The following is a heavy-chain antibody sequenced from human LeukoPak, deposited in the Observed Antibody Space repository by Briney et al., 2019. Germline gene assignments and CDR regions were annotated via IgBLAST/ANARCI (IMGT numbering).Heavy chain of an antibody. V-gene: IGHV1-18*01. CDR3: ARDGEGDYYDSSGYPRY. CDR1: GYTFTSYG. D-gene: IGHD3-22*01. CDR2: ISAYNGNT. Sequence: ASVKVSCKASGYTFTSYGISWVRQAPGQGLEWMGWISAYNGNTNYAQKLQGRVTMTTDTSTSTDYMELRSLRSDDTAVYYCARDGEGDYYDSSGYPRYWGQGTLVTISS. J-gene: IGHJ4*02.